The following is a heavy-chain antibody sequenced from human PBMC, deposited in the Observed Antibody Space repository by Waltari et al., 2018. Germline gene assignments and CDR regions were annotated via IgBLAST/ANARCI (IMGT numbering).Heavy chain of an antibody. CDR3: ATVVGATFLYYFDY. CDR2: FEPEDGET. CDR1: GYTLTELS. V-gene: IGHV1-24*01. D-gene: IGHD1-26*01. J-gene: IGHJ4*02. Sequence: QVQLVQSGAEVKQPAASVKVSCKVSGYTLTELSMHWVLQAPGKGLEWMGGFEPEDGETIYAQKFQGRVTMTEDTSTDTAYMELSSLRSEDTAVYYCATVVGATFLYYFDYWGQGTLVTVSS.